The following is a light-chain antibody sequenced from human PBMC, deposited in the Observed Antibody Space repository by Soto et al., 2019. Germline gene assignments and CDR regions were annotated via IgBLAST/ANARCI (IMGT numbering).Light chain of an antibody. CDR1: QSIITY. J-gene: IGKJ2*01. CDR2: GAS. V-gene: IGKV1-39*01. CDR3: QQSYISPPEYT. Sequence: DIQMTQSPSSLSASIGDRVTITCRASQSIITYLNWYQQKPGNAPKLLIHGASSLESGVPSRFSGSGSGTDFTLTIRSLQPEDFATDYCQQSYISPPEYTFGQGTKLDIK.